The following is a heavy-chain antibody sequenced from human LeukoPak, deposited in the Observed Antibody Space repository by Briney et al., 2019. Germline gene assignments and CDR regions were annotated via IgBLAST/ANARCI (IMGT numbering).Heavy chain of an antibody. CDR2: IRSSDSTT. CDR3: AKRADSSAHSFDY. Sequence: PGRSLRLSCATSGFSFSRYGMKWVRQAAGKGLEWLSYIRSSDSTTYYADSVKGRFTISRDNAKHSLYLQRDSLRDQETAVYYCAKRADSSAHSFDYWGQGTLVTVSS. D-gene: IGHD3-22*01. V-gene: IGHV3-48*02. J-gene: IGHJ4*02. CDR1: GFSFSRYG.